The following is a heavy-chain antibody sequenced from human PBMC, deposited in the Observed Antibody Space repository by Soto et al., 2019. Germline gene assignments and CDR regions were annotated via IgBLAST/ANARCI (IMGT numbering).Heavy chain of an antibody. Sequence: SETLSLTCTVSGGSISSGGYYCTWISQQPGNGLEGIGNIYSSGGTRYNPSLKSRVTISVDTSKNQCSLSLSSMTAADTGVYYCARAVINVFETWGQGTMVTVSS. CDR2: IYSSGGT. CDR1: GGSISSGGYY. D-gene: IGHD2-8*01. CDR3: ARAVINVFET. V-gene: IGHV4-31*03. J-gene: IGHJ3*02.